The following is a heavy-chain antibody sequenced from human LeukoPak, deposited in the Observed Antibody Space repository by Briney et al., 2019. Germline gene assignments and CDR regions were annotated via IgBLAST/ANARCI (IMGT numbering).Heavy chain of an antibody. Sequence: GGSLRLSCAASGFIFSTHDVNWVRQAPGKGLESVSFINSRSSTIYYADSVKGRFTISRDNSKNTLYLQMNSLRAEDTAVYYCAKDDSSGTFDYWGQGTLVTVSS. CDR1: GFIFSTHD. V-gene: IGHV3-48*01. D-gene: IGHD3-22*01. CDR3: AKDDSSGTFDY. J-gene: IGHJ4*02. CDR2: INSRSSTI.